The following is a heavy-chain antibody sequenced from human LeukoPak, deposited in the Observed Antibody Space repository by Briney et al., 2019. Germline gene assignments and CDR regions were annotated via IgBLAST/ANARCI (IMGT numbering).Heavy chain of an antibody. D-gene: IGHD4-11*01. CDR3: ARPTYSNYDYYYYMDV. CDR2: IYPGDSDT. Sequence: GESLKISCKGSGYSFTSYWIGWVRQMPGKGLEWMGIIYPGDSDTRYSPSFQGQVTISADKSISTAYLQWSSLKASDTAIYYCARPTYSNYDYYYYMDVWGKGTTVTVSS. CDR1: GYSFTSYW. J-gene: IGHJ6*03. V-gene: IGHV5-51*01.